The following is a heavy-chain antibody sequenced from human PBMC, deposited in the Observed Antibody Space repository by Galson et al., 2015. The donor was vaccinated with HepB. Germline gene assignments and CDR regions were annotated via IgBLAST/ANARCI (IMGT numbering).Heavy chain of an antibody. CDR2: ISAYNRNT. J-gene: IGHJ5*02. D-gene: IGHD2-15*01. V-gene: IGHV1-18*01. CDR1: GYTFSSYS. CDR3: ARGALVVGVGCTQNNWFDP. Sequence: SVKVSCKASGYTFSSYSITWVRQAPGQGLEWMGWISAYNRNTNYAQKLQGRVTMTTDRSTSTAYMELRSLRSDDTAVYYCARGALVVGVGCTQNNWFDPWGQGTLVTVSS.